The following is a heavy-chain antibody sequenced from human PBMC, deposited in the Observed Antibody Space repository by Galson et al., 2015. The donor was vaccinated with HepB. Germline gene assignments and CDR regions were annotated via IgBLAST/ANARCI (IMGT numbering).Heavy chain of an antibody. Sequence: SVKVSCKASGYTFTSYGISWVRQAPGQGLEWMGWISAYNGNTNYAQKLQGRVTMTTDTSTSTAYMELRSLRSDDTAVYYCARDRDSGSYSGYWYFDLWGRGTLVTASS. CDR2: ISAYNGNT. CDR3: ARDRDSGSYSGYWYFDL. J-gene: IGHJ2*01. V-gene: IGHV1-18*04. CDR1: GYTFTSYG. D-gene: IGHD1-26*01.